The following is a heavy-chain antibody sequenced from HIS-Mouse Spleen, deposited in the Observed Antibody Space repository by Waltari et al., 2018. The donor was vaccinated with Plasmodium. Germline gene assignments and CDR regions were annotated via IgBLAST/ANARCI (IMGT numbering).Heavy chain of an antibody. V-gene: IGHV3-21*01. D-gene: IGHD1-7*01. CDR1: GITLSSYS. Sequence: EVQLVESGGGLVKPGGSLSLSCAASGITLSSYSMNWVRQASGKGREWVSSIISSSSYKYYADSGKGRFTISRDNAKNSLYLQMNSLRAEDTAVYYCARDHNWNYDYWGQGTLVTVSS. J-gene: IGHJ4*02. CDR2: IISSSSYK. CDR3: ARDHNWNYDY.